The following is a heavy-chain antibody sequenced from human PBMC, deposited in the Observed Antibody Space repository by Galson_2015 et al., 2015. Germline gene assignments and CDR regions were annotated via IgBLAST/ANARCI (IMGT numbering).Heavy chain of an antibody. CDR1: GGSISTRDW. Sequence: ETLSLTCAVSGGSISTRDWWSCVRQPPGKGLEWIGEIYHSGSTNYNPSLKSRVTMSVDKSKNQFSLKLSSVTAADTAVYYCARLLGSYQLPRAGIEAAGYYFDYWGQGTLVIVSS. CDR2: IYHSGST. V-gene: IGHV4-4*02. CDR3: ARLLGSYQLPRAGIEAAGYYFDY. D-gene: IGHD6-13*01. J-gene: IGHJ4*02.